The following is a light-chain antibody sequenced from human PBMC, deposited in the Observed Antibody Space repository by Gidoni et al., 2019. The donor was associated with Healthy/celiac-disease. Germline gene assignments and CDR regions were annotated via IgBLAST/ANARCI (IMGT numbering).Light chain of an antibody. CDR1: QSISSY. CDR2: AAS. Sequence: DIWLTHSPSSLSASVGDRVTITCRASQSISSYLNWYQQKPGKAPKLLIYAASSLQSGVPSRFSGSGSGTDFTLTISSLQPEDFATYYCQQSYSTPRTTFGQGTKLEIK. J-gene: IGKJ2*01. V-gene: IGKV1-39*01. CDR3: QQSYSTPRTT.